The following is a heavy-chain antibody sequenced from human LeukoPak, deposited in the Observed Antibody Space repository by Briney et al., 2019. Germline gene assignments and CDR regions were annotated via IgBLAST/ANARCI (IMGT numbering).Heavy chain of an antibody. CDR3: AKDLSPRENYYDSSGYLGAFDI. Sequence: PGGSLRLSCAASGFTFSSYGMHWVRQAPGKGLEWAAVISYGGSNKYYADSVKGRFTISRDNSKNTLYLQMNSLRAEDTAVYYCAKDLSPRENYYDSSGYLGAFDIWGQGTMVTVSS. J-gene: IGHJ3*02. CDR2: ISYGGSNK. V-gene: IGHV3-30*18. CDR1: GFTFSSYG. D-gene: IGHD3-22*01.